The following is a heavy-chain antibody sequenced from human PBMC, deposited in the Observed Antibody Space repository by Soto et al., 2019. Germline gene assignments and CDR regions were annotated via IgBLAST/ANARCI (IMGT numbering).Heavy chain of an antibody. CDR3: ASRDPGTSVDY. CDR2: T. Sequence: SETLSLTCSVSGDSIGSSTNYWGWIRQPPGKGLEWTGSTNYNPSLKSRVTISLDKSENQFSLKVTSLTAADTAVYYCASRDPGTSVDYWGQGTLVTVSS. J-gene: IGHJ4*02. V-gene: IGHV4-61*05. CDR1: GDSIGSSTNY. D-gene: IGHD1-7*01.